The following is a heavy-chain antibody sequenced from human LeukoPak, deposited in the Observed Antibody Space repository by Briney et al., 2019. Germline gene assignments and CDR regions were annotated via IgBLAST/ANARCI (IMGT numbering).Heavy chain of an antibody. Sequence: ASVKVSCKASGYTFTSYDINWVRQATGQGLEWMGWMNPNSGSTGYAQKFQGRVTMTRNTSISTAYMELSSLRSEDTAVYYCARGVDIAATDQYWGQGTLVTVSS. CDR2: MNPNSGST. J-gene: IGHJ4*02. CDR1: GYTFTSYD. CDR3: ARGVDIAATDQY. V-gene: IGHV1-8*01. D-gene: IGHD5-12*01.